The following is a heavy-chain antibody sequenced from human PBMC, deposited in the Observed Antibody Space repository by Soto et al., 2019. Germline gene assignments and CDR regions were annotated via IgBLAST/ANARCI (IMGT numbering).Heavy chain of an antibody. D-gene: IGHD6-13*01. Sequence: EVQLVESGGGLVQPGGSLRLSCAASGFTFSSYWMSWVRQAPGKGLEWVANIKQDGSEKYYVDSVKGRFTISRDNAKNSLYLQMNSLRADDTAVYYCARERGSLSSIWYTDYWGQGTLVTVSS. CDR3: ARERGSLSSIWYTDY. CDR2: IKQDGSEK. CDR1: GFTFSSYW. J-gene: IGHJ4*02. V-gene: IGHV3-7*01.